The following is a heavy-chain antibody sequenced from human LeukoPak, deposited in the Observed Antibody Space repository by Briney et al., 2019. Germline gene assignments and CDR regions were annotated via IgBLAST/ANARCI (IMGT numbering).Heavy chain of an antibody. J-gene: IGHJ4*02. CDR2: IYYSGST. Sequence: SETLSLTCTVSGGSISSGDYYWSWIRQPPGKGLEWIGYIYYSGSTYYNPSLKSRVTISVDTSKNQFSLKLGSVTAADTAVYYCARGQVYSSSFDYWGQGTLVTVSS. CDR3: ARGQVYSSSFDY. D-gene: IGHD6-6*01. CDR1: GGSISSGDYY. V-gene: IGHV4-30-4*01.